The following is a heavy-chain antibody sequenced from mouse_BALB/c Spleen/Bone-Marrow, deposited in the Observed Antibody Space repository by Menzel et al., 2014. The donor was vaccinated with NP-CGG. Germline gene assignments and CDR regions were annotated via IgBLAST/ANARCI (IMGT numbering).Heavy chain of an antibody. J-gene: IGHJ3*01. Sequence: QVQLQQSGTELVKPGAPVNLSCKASGYTFTSYWMNWVKQRPGRGLEWIGRIDPSDSETHYNQKFKDKATLTVDKSSSTAYIQLSSLTAEDSAVYYCARDHFNYGNYEFVYWGQGTLVSVSA. V-gene: IGHV1-69*02. CDR1: GYTFTSYW. CDR2: IDPSDSET. D-gene: IGHD2-1*01. CDR3: ARDHFNYGNYEFVY.